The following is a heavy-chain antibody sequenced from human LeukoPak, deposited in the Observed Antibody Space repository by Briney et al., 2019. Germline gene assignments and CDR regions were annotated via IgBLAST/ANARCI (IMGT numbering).Heavy chain of an antibody. J-gene: IGHJ4*02. D-gene: IGHD6-19*01. CDR2: IIPIFGTA. CDR3: ARAAYSSGWYGGYYFDY. V-gene: IGHV1-69*13. Sequence: SVKVSCKASGGTFSSYAISWVRQAPGQGLDWMGGIIPIFGTANYAQKFQGRVTITADESTSTAYMELRSLRSDDTAVYYCARAAYSSGWYGGYYFDYWGQGTLVTVSS. CDR1: GGTFSSYA.